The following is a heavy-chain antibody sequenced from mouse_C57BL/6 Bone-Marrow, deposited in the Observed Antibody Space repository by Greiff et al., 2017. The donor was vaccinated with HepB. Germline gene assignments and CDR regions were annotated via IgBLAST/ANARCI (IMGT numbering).Heavy chain of an antibody. D-gene: IGHD1-1*01. J-gene: IGHJ1*03. Sequence: EVQVVESGGDLVKPGGSLKLSCAASGITFSSYGMSWVRQTPDKRLEWVATISSGGSYTYYPDSVKGRFTISRDNAKNTLYLQMSSLKSEDTAMYYCARHDYGGYFDVWGTGTTVTVSS. CDR2: ISSGGSYT. V-gene: IGHV5-6*01. CDR1: GITFSSYG. CDR3: ARHDYGGYFDV.